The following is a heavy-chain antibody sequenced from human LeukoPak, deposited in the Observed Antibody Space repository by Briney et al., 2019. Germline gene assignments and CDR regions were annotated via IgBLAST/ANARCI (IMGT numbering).Heavy chain of an antibody. D-gene: IGHD3-22*01. V-gene: IGHV4-59*01. CDR2: IYYTGGT. Sequence: SETLSLTCTVSGGSISSFYWSWIRQPPGKGLEWIGYIYYTGGTNYNSSLKSRVTISVDTSKNQFSLNLSSVTAADTAVYYCARGDYYDSSGYPQLFDYWGQGTLVTVSS. CDR1: GGSISSFY. CDR3: ARGDYYDSSGYPQLFDY. J-gene: IGHJ4*02.